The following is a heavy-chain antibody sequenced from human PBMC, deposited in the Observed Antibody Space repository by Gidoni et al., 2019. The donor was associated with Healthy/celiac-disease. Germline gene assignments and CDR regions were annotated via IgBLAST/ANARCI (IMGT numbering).Heavy chain of an antibody. CDR1: GFTFSSYE. V-gene: IGHV3-48*03. CDR2: ISSSGSTI. CDR3: ARGRNRDGYNIGY. Sequence: EVQLVESGGGLVQPGGSLRRSCAASGFTFSSYEMNWVRQAPGKGLEWVSYISSSGSTIYYADSVKGRFTISRDNAKNSLYLQMNSLRAEDTAVYYCARGRNRDGYNIGYWGQGTLVTVSS. J-gene: IGHJ4*02. D-gene: IGHD5-12*01.